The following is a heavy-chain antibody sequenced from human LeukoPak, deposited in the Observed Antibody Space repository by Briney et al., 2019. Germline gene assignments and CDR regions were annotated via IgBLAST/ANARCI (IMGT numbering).Heavy chain of an antibody. CDR2: ISSSSSYI. CDR3: ARDGGFRTVTTDDY. J-gene: IGHJ4*02. V-gene: IGHV3-21*01. D-gene: IGHD4-17*01. CDR1: GFTFSSYS. Sequence: GGSLRLSCAASGFTFSSYSMNWVRQAPGKGLEWVSSISSSSSYIYYADSVKGRFTISRDNAKNSLYLRMNSLRAEDTAVYYCARDGGFRTVTTDDYWGQGTLVTVSS.